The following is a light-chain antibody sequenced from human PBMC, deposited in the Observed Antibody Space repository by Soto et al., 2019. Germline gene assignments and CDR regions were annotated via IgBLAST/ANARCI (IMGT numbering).Light chain of an antibody. V-gene: IGKV1-9*01. CDR1: QDISGL. J-gene: IGKJ5*01. CDR2: TAS. CDR3: QQRRNYPIT. Sequence: DIQLTQSPSFLSASVGARVTITCRASQDISGLLAWYQQKPGKAPELLIHTASTLHSGVPSRFSGSTSGTEFTLTISSLQPEDFATYYCQQRRNYPITFGQGTRLEFK.